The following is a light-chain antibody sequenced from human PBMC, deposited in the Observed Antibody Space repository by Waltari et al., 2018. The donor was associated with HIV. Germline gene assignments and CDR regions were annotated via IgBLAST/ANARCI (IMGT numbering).Light chain of an antibody. V-gene: IGLV1-44*01. CDR1: SSTIGSNT. J-gene: IGLJ2*01. Sequence: QSVLTQPPSASGTPGQRVTISCSGSSSTIGSNTVNWYQQPPGTAPKLLIYSNNQRPSGVADRFSGSKSGTSASLAISGLQSEDEADYYCAAWDDSLNGVVFGGGTKLTVL. CDR2: SNN. CDR3: AAWDDSLNGVV.